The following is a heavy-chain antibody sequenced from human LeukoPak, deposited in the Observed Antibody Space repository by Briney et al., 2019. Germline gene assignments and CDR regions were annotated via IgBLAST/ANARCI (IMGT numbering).Heavy chain of an antibody. CDR3: AKDRSSSWTWTIDY. D-gene: IGHD6-13*01. CDR1: GFAFSSNG. CDR2: ISYEGSNR. V-gene: IGHV3-30*18. Sequence: GGSLRLSCAASGFAFSSNGMHWVRQAPDKGLEWVALISYEGSNRYYADSVKGRFTISRDNSKNTLYLRMNSLRAEDTAVYYCAKDRSSSWTWTIDYWGQGTLVTVSS. J-gene: IGHJ4*02.